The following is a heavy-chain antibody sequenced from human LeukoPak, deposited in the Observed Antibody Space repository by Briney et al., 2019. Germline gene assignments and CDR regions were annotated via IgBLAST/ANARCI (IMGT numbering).Heavy chain of an antibody. CDR1: GGSISSYY. Sequence: SETLSLTCTVSGGSISSYYWSWIRQPPGKGLEWIGYIYYSGSTNYNPSLKSRVTISVDTSKNQFSLKLSSVTAADTAVYYCARDGGYYYDSSGYRTGLAFDIWGQGTMVTVSS. CDR2: IYYSGST. D-gene: IGHD3-22*01. CDR3: ARDGGYYYDSSGYRTGLAFDI. J-gene: IGHJ3*02. V-gene: IGHV4-59*12.